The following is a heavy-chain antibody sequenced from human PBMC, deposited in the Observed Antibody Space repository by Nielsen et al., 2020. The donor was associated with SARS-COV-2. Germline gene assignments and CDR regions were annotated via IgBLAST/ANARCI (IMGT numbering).Heavy chain of an antibody. CDR3: TRVFGLRGVYYMDV. Sequence: ASVKVSCKTSGYTFTKYAVHWVRQAPGQGLEWMGWINAGNHNTKYSQKFQGRVTITGDTSASTAYMELSNLRSEDTAVYYCTRVFGLRGVYYMDVWGKGTTVTVSS. V-gene: IGHV1-3*01. CDR2: INAGNHNT. J-gene: IGHJ6*03. D-gene: IGHD3/OR15-3a*01. CDR1: GYTFTKYA.